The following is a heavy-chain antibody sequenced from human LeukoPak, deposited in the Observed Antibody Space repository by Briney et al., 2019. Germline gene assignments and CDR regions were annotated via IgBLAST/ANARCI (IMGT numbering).Heavy chain of an antibody. J-gene: IGHJ4*02. CDR3: ARFSGLGTNWGRDY. Sequence: GGSLTLSCAASGFSFSNYWMCWVRLIPGKGLEWLANIKQDGSQTHYVDSVKGRFTISRDNSKNPLFLQMNSLRAGDTAVYYCARFSGLGTNWGRDYWGQGTLVTVSS. V-gene: IGHV3-7*05. CDR2: IKQDGSQT. CDR1: GFSFSNYW. D-gene: IGHD7-27*01.